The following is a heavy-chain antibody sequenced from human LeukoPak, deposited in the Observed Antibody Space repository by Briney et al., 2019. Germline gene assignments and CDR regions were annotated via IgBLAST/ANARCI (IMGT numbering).Heavy chain of an antibody. J-gene: IGHJ4*02. CDR3: ARGAAAGTVLGY. D-gene: IGHD6-13*01. V-gene: IGHV1-2*02. CDR1: GYTFTGYY. CDR2: TTPNSGGT. Sequence: ASVKVSCKASGYTFTGYYMHWVRQAPGHGLEWMGFTTPNSGGTNYAQKFRGRVTMTRDTSISTAYMELSRLRSDDTAVYYCARGAAAGTVLGYWGQGTLVTVSS.